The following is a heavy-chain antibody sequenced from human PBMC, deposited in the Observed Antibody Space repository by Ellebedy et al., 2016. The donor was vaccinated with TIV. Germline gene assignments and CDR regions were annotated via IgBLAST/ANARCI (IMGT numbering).Heavy chain of an antibody. CDR3: VRDVRGSNWGYLDY. CDR1: GYTFTGYY. V-gene: IGHV1-2*05. Sequence: ASVKVSCKASGYTFTGYYIHWVRQAPGQGLEWMGRINPNSGDTNYAQKFQGRVTMTRDTSINTAYMELSRLRTDDTVIYYCVRDVRGSNWGYLDYWGQGTLVTVSS. D-gene: IGHD7-27*01. J-gene: IGHJ4*02. CDR2: INPNSGDT.